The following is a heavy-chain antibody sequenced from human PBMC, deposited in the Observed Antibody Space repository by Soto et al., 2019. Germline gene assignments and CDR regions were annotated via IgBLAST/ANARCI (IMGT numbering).Heavy chain of an antibody. D-gene: IGHD4-17*01. CDR3: TTIEMTIPHAFDI. Sequence: NPGGSLRLSCAASGFTFTNAWMSRVRQAPGKGLECVGRIKSKTDGGTTDYAAPVNGRFTISRDDSKNTLYLQMNSLKTEDTAVYYCTTIEMTIPHAFDIWGQGTMVTVSS. J-gene: IGHJ3*02. V-gene: IGHV3-15*01. CDR1: GFTFTNAW. CDR2: IKSKTDGGTT.